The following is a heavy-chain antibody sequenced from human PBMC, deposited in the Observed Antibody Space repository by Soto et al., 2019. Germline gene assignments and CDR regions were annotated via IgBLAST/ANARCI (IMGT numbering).Heavy chain of an antibody. D-gene: IGHD6-13*01. CDR2: ISSSSSTI. CDR1: GFTFSSYS. CDR3: ARARFTGYSREVDAFDI. J-gene: IGHJ3*02. V-gene: IGHV3-48*01. Sequence: GGSLRLSCAASGFTFSSYSMNWVRQAPGKGLEWVSYISSSSSTIYYADSVKGRFTISRDNAKNSLYLQMNSLRAEDTAVYYCARARFTGYSREVDAFDIWGQGTMVTVSS.